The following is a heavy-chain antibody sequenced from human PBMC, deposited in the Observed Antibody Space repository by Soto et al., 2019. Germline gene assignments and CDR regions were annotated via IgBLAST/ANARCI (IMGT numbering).Heavy chain of an antibody. V-gene: IGHV3-30*18. J-gene: IGHJ4*02. D-gene: IGHD1-26*01. CDR3: AKVMTEYSGVAIDH. CDR1: GFTFSNFG. Sequence: QVHLSESGGGVVQPGRSLRLSCVASGFTFSNFGIHWVRQAPGKGLEWLAVVSYDEVNKFYADSVRGRFTISRDNSKDTVYLQINSLRRDDTAMYFCAKVMTEYSGVAIDHWGQGTLVTVSS. CDR2: VSYDEVNK.